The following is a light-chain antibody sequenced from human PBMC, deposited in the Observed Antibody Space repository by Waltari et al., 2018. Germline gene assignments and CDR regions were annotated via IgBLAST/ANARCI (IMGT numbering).Light chain of an antibody. J-gene: IGKJ4*01. Sequence: DIVMTQSPDYLAVSLGERATIKCKSSQSVSYSSNDKKFLAWYQQNGGQPPNMLIYWASTRESVVPARLGRSGSWADFAPTSSSLQAEDVAVYYCQQYYTTPVTFGGGTKVEI. CDR1: QSVSYSSNDKKF. CDR3: QQYYTTPVT. V-gene: IGKV4-1*01. CDR2: WAS.